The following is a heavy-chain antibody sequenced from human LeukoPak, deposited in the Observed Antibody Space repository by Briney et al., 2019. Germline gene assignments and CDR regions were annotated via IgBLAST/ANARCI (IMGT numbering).Heavy chain of an antibody. CDR2: IYTSGST. CDR3: ARGPAGRVAAAGGNAFDI. Sequence: SETLSLTCTVSGGSISSGSYYWSWIRQPAGKGLEWIGRIYTSGSTNYNPSLKSRVTISVDTSKNQFSLKLSSVTAADTAVYYCARGPAGRVAAAGGNAFDIWGQGTMVTVSS. V-gene: IGHV4-61*02. J-gene: IGHJ3*02. D-gene: IGHD6-13*01. CDR1: GGSISSGSYY.